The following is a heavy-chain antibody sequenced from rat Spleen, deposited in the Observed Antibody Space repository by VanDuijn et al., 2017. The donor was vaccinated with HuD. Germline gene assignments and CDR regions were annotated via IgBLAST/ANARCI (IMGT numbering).Heavy chain of an antibody. CDR2: ISTGGGNT. Sequence: EVQLVESGGGLVQPGRSLKLSCAASGFTFSDYGVAWVRQTPTKGLEWVASISTGGGNTYYRDSVKGRFTISRDNAKSTLDLQMDSLRSEDTATYYCARRHYGYTDYFDYWGQGVMVTVSS. CDR3: ARRHYGYTDYFDY. J-gene: IGHJ2*01. D-gene: IGHD1-9*01. CDR1: GFTFSDYG. V-gene: IGHV5S13*01.